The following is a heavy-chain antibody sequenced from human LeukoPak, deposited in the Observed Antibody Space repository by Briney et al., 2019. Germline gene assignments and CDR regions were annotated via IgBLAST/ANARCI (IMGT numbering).Heavy chain of an antibody. CDR3: AKGAAVAGTEGNAFDI. CDR1: GFTFDDYA. D-gene: IGHD6-19*01. Sequence: PGGSLRLSCAASGFTFDDYAMHWVRQAPGKGLEWVSGISWNSGSIGYADSVKGRFTISRDNAKNSLYLQMNSLRAEDMALYYCAKGAAVAGTEGNAFDIWGQGTMVTVSS. J-gene: IGHJ3*02. V-gene: IGHV3-9*03. CDR2: ISWNSGSI.